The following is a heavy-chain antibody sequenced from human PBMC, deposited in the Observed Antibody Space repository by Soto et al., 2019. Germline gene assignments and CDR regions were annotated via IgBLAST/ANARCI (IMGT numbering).Heavy chain of an antibody. D-gene: IGHD2-21*02. V-gene: IGHV3-30*03. CDR1: GFTVSTYG. CDR3: TAEVASGY. J-gene: IGHJ4*02. CDR2: ISRDGGTK. Sequence: QVQLVESGGGVVQPGRSLRLSCAVSGFTVSTYGMHWVRQAPGKGLEWVAVISRDGGTKYYADSVKGRFTISRDNSRNTLFLEMNSLRGVAMAVYSCTAEVASGYWGQGTLVTVSS.